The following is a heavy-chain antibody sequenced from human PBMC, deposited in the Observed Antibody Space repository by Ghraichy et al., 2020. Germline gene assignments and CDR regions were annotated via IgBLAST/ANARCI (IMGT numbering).Heavy chain of an antibody. Sequence: SETLSLTCAVYGGSFSGYYWSWIRQPPGKGLEWIGEINHSGSTNYNPSLKSQVTISVDTSKNQFSLKLSSVTAADTAVYYCARGWRNGGPSPYWGQGTLVTVSS. D-gene: IGHD4-23*01. CDR2: INHSGST. CDR1: GGSFSGYY. CDR3: ARGWRNGGPSPY. V-gene: IGHV4-34*01. J-gene: IGHJ4*02.